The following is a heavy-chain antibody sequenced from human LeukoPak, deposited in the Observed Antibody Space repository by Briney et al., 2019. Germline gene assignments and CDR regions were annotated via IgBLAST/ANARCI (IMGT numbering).Heavy chain of an antibody. D-gene: IGHD3-10*01. V-gene: IGHV3-30-3*01. CDR1: GFTFRNYV. CDR3: ARGGYYGSGSPPSLYFDY. J-gene: IGHJ4*02. CDR2: TSSDLNVK. Sequence: GGSLRLSCAASGFTFRNYVIHWVRQAPGKGLEWVAVTSSDLNVKLYADSVKGQFTISRDNSRSTLYLQMNSLRPEDTAIYYCARGGYYGSGSPPSLYFDYWGQGTLVTVSS.